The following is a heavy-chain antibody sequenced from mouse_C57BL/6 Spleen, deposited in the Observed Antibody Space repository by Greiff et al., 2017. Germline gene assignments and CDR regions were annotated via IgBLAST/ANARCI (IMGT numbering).Heavy chain of an antibody. Sequence: QVQLQQPGAELVKPGASVKMSCKASGYTFTSYWITWVKQRPGQGLEWIGDIDPGSGSTNYNEKFKSKATLTVDTSSSTAYMQLSSLTSEDSAVYSGARKYYSKYGGWFAYWGQGTLVTVSA. J-gene: IGHJ3*01. CDR1: GYTFTSYW. V-gene: IGHV1-55*01. CDR2: IDPGSGST. D-gene: IGHD2-5*01. CDR3: ARKYYSKYGGWFAY.